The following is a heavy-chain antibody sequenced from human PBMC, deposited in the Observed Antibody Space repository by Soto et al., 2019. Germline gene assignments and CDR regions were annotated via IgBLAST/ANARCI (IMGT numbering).Heavy chain of an antibody. CDR1: VFTFNSYA. CDR3: VRKYPGTRPFDY. V-gene: IGHV3-23*01. CDR2: IGTDGNT. Sequence: PWGSLRLSCAASVFTFNSYAMNWFRQAPGKGLAWVSAIGTDGNTYYANSVKGRFTISRDNSRTTLYLQMNSLRVEDTALYYCVRKYPGTRPFDYWGQGTLVTVSS. J-gene: IGHJ4*01. D-gene: IGHD2-2*01.